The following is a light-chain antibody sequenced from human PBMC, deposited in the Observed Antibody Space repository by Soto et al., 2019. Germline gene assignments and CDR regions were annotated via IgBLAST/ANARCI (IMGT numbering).Light chain of an antibody. Sequence: IQLTQSPSSLSASVGDIVTITCRASQGISSYLAWYQQKPGKAPKLLIYAASTLQSGVPSRFSGSGSGTEFTLTISSLQSEDLAVYYCQKYDNWPPYTVGQGTKVDIK. V-gene: IGKV1-9*01. CDR2: AAS. CDR3: QKYDNWPPYT. CDR1: QGISSY. J-gene: IGKJ2*01.